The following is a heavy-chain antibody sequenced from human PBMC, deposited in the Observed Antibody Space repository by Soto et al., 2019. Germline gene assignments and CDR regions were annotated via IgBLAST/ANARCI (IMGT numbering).Heavy chain of an antibody. CDR1: GGSISSSSYY. CDR2: IYYSGST. Sequence: SETLSLTCTVSGGSISSSSYYWGWNRQPPGKGLEWIGSIYYSGSTYYNLSLKSRVTISVDTSKNQFSLKLSSVTAADTAVYYCARHSNDIVATHYWGQGTLVTVSS. J-gene: IGHJ4*02. D-gene: IGHD5-12*01. V-gene: IGHV4-39*01. CDR3: ARHSNDIVATHY.